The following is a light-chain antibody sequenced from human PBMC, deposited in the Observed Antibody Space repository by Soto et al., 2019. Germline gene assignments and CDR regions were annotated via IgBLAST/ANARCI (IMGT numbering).Light chain of an antibody. CDR2: EVS. CDR1: SSDVGTYNL. CDR3: SSYASGNTYV. V-gene: IGLV2-14*01. J-gene: IGLJ1*01. Sequence: QSVLTQPASESGSPGQSITISCTGTSSDVGTYNLVSWYQHHPGKAPKLMIYEVSNRPSGVSNRFSGSKSGNTASLTISGLQAEDEADYYCSSYASGNTYVFGTGTKAHRP.